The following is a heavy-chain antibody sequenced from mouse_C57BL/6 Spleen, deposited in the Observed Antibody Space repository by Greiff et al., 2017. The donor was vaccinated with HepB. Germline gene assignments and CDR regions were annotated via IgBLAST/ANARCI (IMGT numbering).Heavy chain of an antibody. Sequence: QVQLQQPGAELVMPGASVKLSCKASGYTFTSYWMHWVKQRPGQGLEWIGEIDPSDSYTNYNQKFKGKSTLTVDKSSSTAYMQLSSLTSEDSAVYYCARHYGSGFDYWGQSTTLTVSS. CDR3: ARHYGSGFDY. D-gene: IGHD1-1*01. CDR2: IDPSDSYT. J-gene: IGHJ2*01. CDR1: GYTFTSYW. V-gene: IGHV1-69*01.